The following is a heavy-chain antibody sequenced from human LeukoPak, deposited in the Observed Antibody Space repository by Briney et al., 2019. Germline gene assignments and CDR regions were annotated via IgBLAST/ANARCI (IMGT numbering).Heavy chain of an antibody. J-gene: IGHJ6*02. V-gene: IGHV3-15*01. CDR1: GFTVSSNY. CDR3: LSNLGILDYGMDV. CDR2: IKSKTDGGTT. Sequence: GGSLRLSCAASGFTVSSNYMSWVRQAPGKGLEWVGRIKSKTDGGTTDYAAPVKGRFTISRDDSKNTLYLQMNSLKTEDTAVYYCLSNLGILDYGMDVWGQGTTVTVSS. D-gene: IGHD3-16*01.